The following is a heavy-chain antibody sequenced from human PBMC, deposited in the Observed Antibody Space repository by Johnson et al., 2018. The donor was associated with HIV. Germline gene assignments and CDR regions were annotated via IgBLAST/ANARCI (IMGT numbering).Heavy chain of an antibody. CDR3: LSQWLVRNAFDI. J-gene: IGHJ3*02. CDR2: ISYDGSNK. Sequence: QVQLLESGGGVVQPGRSLRLSCAASKFTFSSYAMHWVRQAPGKGLEWVAVISYDGSNKYYADSVKGRFTISRDNSKNTLYLQMNSLRAEDTAVYYCLSQWLVRNAFDIWGQGTMVTVSS. D-gene: IGHD6-19*01. V-gene: IGHV3-30-3*01. CDR1: KFTFSSYA.